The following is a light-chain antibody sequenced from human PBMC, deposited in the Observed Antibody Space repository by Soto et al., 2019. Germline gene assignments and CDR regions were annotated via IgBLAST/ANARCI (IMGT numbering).Light chain of an antibody. CDR1: QDIDRW. CDR2: GGF. V-gene: IGKV1-12*01. CDR3: QQAKSLPYT. J-gene: IGKJ2*01. Sequence: DIQMTQSPSSVSGAVGDRVSITCRASQDIDRWLAWYQQRPGKAPKLLIYGGFNWQSGVPSRFSGSGSGTDYTLTISNLQPEDFATYYCQQAKSLPYTFGQGTKLEIK.